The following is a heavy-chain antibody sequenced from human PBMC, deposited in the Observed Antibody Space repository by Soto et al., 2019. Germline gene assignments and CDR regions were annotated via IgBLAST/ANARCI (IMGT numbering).Heavy chain of an antibody. CDR2: TYQSGSA. J-gene: IGHJ6*02. CDR1: GGSISSGGYS. Sequence: SETLSLTCTVSGGSISSGGYSWTWIRQSPGKGLEWIGYTYQSGSAYYNPSLKSRVTISVDRSKNQFSLNLTSVTAADTAVYYCARDYYGMDVWGQGTTVTVS. CDR3: ARDYYGMDV. V-gene: IGHV4-30-2*06.